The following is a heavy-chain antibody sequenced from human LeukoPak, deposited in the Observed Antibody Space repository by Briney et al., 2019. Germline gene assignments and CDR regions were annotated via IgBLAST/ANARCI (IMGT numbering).Heavy chain of an antibody. D-gene: IGHD2-15*01. CDR1: GYTFTSYG. CDR2: ISGSGGST. CDR3: AKDRAVYCSGGSCHAGFDP. Sequence: SCKASGYTFTSYGMSWVRQAPGKGLEWVSAISGSGGSTYYADSVKGRFTISRDNSKNTLYLQMNSLRAEDTAVYYCAKDRAVYCSGGSCHAGFDPWGQGTLVTVSS. V-gene: IGHV3-23*01. J-gene: IGHJ5*02.